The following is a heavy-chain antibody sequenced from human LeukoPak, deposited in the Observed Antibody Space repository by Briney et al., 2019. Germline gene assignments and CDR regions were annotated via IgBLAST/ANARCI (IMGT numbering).Heavy chain of an antibody. D-gene: IGHD3-9*01. V-gene: IGHV3-21*01. Sequence: PGGSLRLSCAASGFTFSDYSMNWVRQAPGKGLEWLSYISTSVSYIYYADAVKGRFTISRDNAKNSLYLQMNSLRAEDTAVYYCATMGEAGYLLFDYWGQGTLVTVSS. CDR2: ISTSVSYI. J-gene: IGHJ4*02. CDR3: ATMGEAGYLLFDY. CDR1: GFTFSDYS.